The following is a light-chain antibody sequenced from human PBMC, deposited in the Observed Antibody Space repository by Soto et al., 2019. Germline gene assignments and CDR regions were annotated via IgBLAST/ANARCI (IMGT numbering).Light chain of an antibody. V-gene: IGKV2-28*01. CDR1: QSLLHSNGYNY. CDR3: MHALQTLS. J-gene: IGKJ5*01. CDR2: LGS. Sequence: DIVMTQSPLSLPVTPGEPASISCRSSQSLLHSNGYNYLDWYLQKPGQSPQVLIYLGSNRASGVPDRFSGSGSGTDFTLNISRVAAEDVVVYCCMHALQTLSFGQGTRLEIK.